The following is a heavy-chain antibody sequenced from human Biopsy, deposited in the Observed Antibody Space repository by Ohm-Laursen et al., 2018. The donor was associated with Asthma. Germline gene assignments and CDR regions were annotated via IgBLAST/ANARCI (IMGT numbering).Heavy chain of an antibody. J-gene: IGHJ3*02. CDR2: IYYNGRT. CDR3: ARDGGLTSYPGTFHI. D-gene: IGHD1-1*01. CDR1: GDAMSTSGSY. Sequence: SETLSLTCIVSGDAMSTSGSYWGWIRQPPGKGLEWIGSIYYNGRTYYNPSLKSRVTISVDTSKKQLSLQLSSVTAADTAVYYCARDGGLTSYPGTFHIWAQGTMVTVSS. V-gene: IGHV4-39*02.